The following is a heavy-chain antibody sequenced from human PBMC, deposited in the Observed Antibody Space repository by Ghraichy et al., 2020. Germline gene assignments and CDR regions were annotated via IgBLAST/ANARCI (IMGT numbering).Heavy chain of an antibody. CDR3: ARDYNMVYSSSWYPPNYYSIDV. CDR1: GFTFSSYW. Sequence: GGSLRLSCAASGFTFSSYWMSWVRQAPGKGLEWVANIKQDGSEKYYVDSVKGRFTISRDNAKNSLYLQMNSLRAEDTAVYYCARDYNMVYSSSWYPPNYYSIDVWGPWTTVTVSS. J-gene: IGHJ6*02. V-gene: IGHV3-7*01. CDR2: IKQDGSEK. D-gene: IGHD6-13*01.